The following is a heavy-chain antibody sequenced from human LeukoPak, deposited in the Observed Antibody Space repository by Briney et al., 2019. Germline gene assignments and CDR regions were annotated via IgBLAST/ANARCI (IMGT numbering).Heavy chain of an antibody. CDR3: ARPGTGGTFDS. CDR1: GFTFNTYA. CDR2: MSSDGSKN. J-gene: IGHJ4*02. V-gene: IGHV3-30*04. D-gene: IGHD1-14*01. Sequence: GRSLRLSCAASGFTFNTYAMHWVRQAPGRGLEWVAAMSSDGSKNYFSDSVKGRFTISRDNSKNTLYLEMNSLRTEDTAVYYCARPGTGGTFDSWGPGTLVTVSS.